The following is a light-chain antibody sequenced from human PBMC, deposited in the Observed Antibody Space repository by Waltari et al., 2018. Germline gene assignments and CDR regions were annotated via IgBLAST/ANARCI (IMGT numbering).Light chain of an antibody. CDR2: DGS. CDR1: SSDVGGYNY. CDR3: SSYAGYSAVV. V-gene: IGLV2-14*03. Sequence: QSALTQPASVSGSPGQSITISCTGTSSDVGGYNYVSWYQHHPGKAPKLIIYDGSRWPSGGSNRFSGSKSGNTASLTISGLQAEDDADYYCSSYAGYSAVVFGGGTKVTVL. J-gene: IGLJ2*01.